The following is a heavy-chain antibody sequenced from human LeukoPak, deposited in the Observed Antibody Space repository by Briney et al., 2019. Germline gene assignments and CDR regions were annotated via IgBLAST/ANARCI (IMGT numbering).Heavy chain of an antibody. D-gene: IGHD5-12*01. CDR2: MNPNSGNT. CDR3: ARGLYLVATIRY. Sequence: GASVKVSCKASGYTFTSYDIDWVRQATGQGLEWMGWMNPNSGNTGYAQKFQGRVTMTRNTSISTAYMELSSLRSEDTAVYYCARGLYLVATIRYWGQGTLVTVSS. J-gene: IGHJ4*02. V-gene: IGHV1-8*02. CDR1: GYTFTSYD.